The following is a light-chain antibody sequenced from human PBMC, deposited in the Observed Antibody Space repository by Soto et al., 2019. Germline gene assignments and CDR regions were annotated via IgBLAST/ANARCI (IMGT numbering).Light chain of an antibody. CDR1: QSISGN. J-gene: IGKJ1*01. CDR3: QQYNNWPRT. CDR2: GPS. V-gene: IGKV3-15*01. Sequence: EIVMTQSPGTLSVSPGERVTLSCRASQSISGNLAWYQQKPDQAPRLLIYGPSTRATGILARFSCSGSGTEFTLTISSLQSEDFAVYYCQQYNNWPRTFGQGTKLEVK.